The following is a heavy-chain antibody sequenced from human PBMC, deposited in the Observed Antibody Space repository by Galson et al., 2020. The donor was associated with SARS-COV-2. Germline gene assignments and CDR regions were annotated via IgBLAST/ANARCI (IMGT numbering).Heavy chain of an antibody. V-gene: IGHV2-26*01. CDR2: IFSNDEK. D-gene: IGHD3-3*01. CDR1: GFSLSNARMG. J-gene: IGHJ3*02. Sequence: SGPTLVKPTETLTLTCTVSGFSLSNARMGVSWIRQPPGKALEWLAHIFSNDEKSYSTSLKSRLTISKDTSKSQVVLTMTNMDPVDTATYYCARMVRGLRFLEWSIDAFEIWGKGTMVTVSS. CDR3: ARMVRGLRFLEWSIDAFEI.